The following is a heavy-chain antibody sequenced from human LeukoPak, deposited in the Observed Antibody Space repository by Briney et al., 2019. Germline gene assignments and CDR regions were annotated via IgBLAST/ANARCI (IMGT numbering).Heavy chain of an antibody. CDR1: GFTFSSYG. CDR3: ARDGIVVVTVNYFDY. Sequence: GGSLRLSCAASGFTFSSYGMHWVRQAPGKGLEWVEVIWYDGSNKYYADSVKGRFTISRDNSKNTLYLQMNSLRAEDTAVYYCARDGIVVVTVNYFDYWGQGTLVTVSS. CDR2: IWYDGSNK. V-gene: IGHV3-33*01. J-gene: IGHJ4*02. D-gene: IGHD2-21*02.